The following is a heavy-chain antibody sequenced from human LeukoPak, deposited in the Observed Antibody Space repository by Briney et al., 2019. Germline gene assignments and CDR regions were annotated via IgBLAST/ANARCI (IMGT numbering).Heavy chain of an antibody. CDR3: ARDLVPAACDY. Sequence: SETLSLTCTVSGGSISSYYWSWIRQPPGKGLEWIGYIYYSGSTNYNPSLKSRVTISVDTSKNQFSLKLSSVTAADTAVYYCARDLVPAACDYWGQGTLVTVSS. V-gene: IGHV4-59*01. CDR1: GGSISSYY. CDR2: IYYSGST. J-gene: IGHJ4*02. D-gene: IGHD2-2*01.